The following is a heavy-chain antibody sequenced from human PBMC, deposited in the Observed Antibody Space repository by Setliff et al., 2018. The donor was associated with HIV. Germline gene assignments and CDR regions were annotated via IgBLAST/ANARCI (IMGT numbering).Heavy chain of an antibody. D-gene: IGHD2-21*02. CDR3: VRWYYCVSGACYRADY. CDR1: GTSFSDHY. CDR2: MNQSGTT. V-gene: IGHV4-34*01. Sequence: SETLSLTCSVYGTSFSDHYWSWVRQTPGKGLEWIGEMNQSGTTNYNPSLKSRVTMSIDTSERQFSLKLTSVTAADTAVYYCVRWYYCVSGACYRADYWGQGTLVTVSS. J-gene: IGHJ4*02.